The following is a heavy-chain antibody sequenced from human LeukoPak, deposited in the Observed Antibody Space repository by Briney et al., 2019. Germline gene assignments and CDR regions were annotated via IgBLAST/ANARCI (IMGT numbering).Heavy chain of an antibody. CDR1: GFTVSSNY. CDR2: IYSGSIT. CDR3: ARAVGGSLDY. Sequence: PGGSLRLSCAASGFTVSSNYMSWVRQAPGKGLEWASVIYSGSITYYADSVRGRFTISRDNSKNTVYLQMNSLRAEDTAMYYCARAVGGSLDYWGQGTLVTVSS. D-gene: IGHD2-15*01. V-gene: IGHV3-53*01. J-gene: IGHJ4*02.